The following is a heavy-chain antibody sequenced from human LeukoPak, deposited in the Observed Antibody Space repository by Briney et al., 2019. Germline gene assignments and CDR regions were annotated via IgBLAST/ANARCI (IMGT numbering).Heavy chain of an antibody. CDR1: GYTFTSYG. D-gene: IGHD2-8*01. CDR2: INTNTGNP. J-gene: IGHJ4*02. CDR3: ARDACTNGVCLFDY. V-gene: IGHV7-4-1*02. Sequence: ASVTVSCTASGYTFTSYGISWVRQAPGQGLEWMGWINTNTGNPTYAQGFTGRFVFSLDTSVSTAYLQISSLKAEDTAVYYCARDACTNGVCLFDYWGQGTLVTVSS.